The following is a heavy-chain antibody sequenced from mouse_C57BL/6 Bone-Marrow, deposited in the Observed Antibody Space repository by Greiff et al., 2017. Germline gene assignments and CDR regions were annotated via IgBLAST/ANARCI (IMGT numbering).Heavy chain of an antibody. Sequence: VQLQQPGAELVRPGTSVKLSCKASGYTFTSYWMHWVKQRPGQGLAWIGVIDPSDSYTNYNQKFKGNATLTVDTSSSTAYMQLSSLTSEDSAVYYCARKPHYYGSINWYFEVWGTGTTVTVSS. CDR1: GYTFTSYW. CDR3: ARKPHYYGSINWYFEV. D-gene: IGHD1-1*01. V-gene: IGHV1-59*01. CDR2: IDPSDSYT. J-gene: IGHJ1*03.